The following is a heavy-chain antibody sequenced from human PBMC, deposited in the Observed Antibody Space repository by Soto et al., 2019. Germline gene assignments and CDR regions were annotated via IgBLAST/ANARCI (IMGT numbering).Heavy chain of an antibody. CDR3: ASPPLGYCSSTSCYVNDYYYMDV. CDR1: GCTFSSYA. V-gene: IGHV3-23*01. Sequence: GGSLRLSWAASGCTFSSYAMSCVRQAPGKGLEWVSAISGSGGSTYYADSVNGRFTISRDNSKNTLYLQMNSLRAEDTAVYYCASPPLGYCSSTSCYVNDYYYMDVWGKGTTVTVSS. D-gene: IGHD2-2*01. CDR2: ISGSGGST. J-gene: IGHJ6*03.